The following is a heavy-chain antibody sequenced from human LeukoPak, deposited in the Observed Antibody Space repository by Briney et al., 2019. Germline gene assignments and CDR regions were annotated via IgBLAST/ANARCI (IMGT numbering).Heavy chain of an antibody. V-gene: IGHV4-61*08. Sequence: SETLSLTCTVSGGSISSGDYYWSWIRQPPGKGLEWIGYIYYSGSTNYNPSLKSRVTISVDTSKNQFSLKLSSVTAADTAVYYCARHVYSSSWYFDYWGQGTLVTVSS. CDR2: IYYSGST. D-gene: IGHD6-13*01. J-gene: IGHJ4*02. CDR3: ARHVYSSSWYFDY. CDR1: GGSISSGDYY.